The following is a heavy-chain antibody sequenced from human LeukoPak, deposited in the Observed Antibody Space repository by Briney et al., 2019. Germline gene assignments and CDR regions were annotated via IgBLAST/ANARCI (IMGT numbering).Heavy chain of an antibody. CDR2: ISGSSSYI. CDR1: GFTFSSYS. Sequence: PGGSLRLSCAASGFTFSSYSMNWVRQAPGKGLEWVSSISGSSSYIYYADSVKGRFTISRDNAKNSLYLQMNSLRAEDTAVYYCARDPHCNGGSRYSGNGRFDPWGQGTLVTVSS. CDR3: ARDPHCNGGSRYSGNGRFDP. D-gene: IGHD2-15*01. V-gene: IGHV3-21*01. J-gene: IGHJ5*02.